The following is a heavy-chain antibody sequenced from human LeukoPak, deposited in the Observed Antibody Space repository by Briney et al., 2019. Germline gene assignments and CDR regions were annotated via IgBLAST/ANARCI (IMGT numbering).Heavy chain of an antibody. J-gene: IGHJ4*02. CDR1: GFTFSSYW. CDR3: ARVKYGDSDY. D-gene: IGHD4-17*01. Sequence: PGGSLRLSCAASGFTFSSYWMSWVRQAPGKGLEWVANMKEDGSDKYYVDSVTGRFTISRDNAKNSLYLQMNSLRAEDTAVYYCARVKYGDSDYWGQGTLVTVSS. V-gene: IGHV3-7*03. CDR2: MKEDGSDK.